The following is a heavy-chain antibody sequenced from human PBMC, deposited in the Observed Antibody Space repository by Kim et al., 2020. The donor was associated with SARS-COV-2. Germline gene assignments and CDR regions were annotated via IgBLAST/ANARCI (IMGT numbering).Heavy chain of an antibody. CDR1: GFTFSNAW. CDR2: IKSKTDGGTT. D-gene: IGHD3-22*01. V-gene: IGHV3-15*01. CDR3: WSPPTYYYDSSGRQYFDY. J-gene: IGHJ4*02. Sequence: GGSLRLSCAASGFTFSNAWMSWVRQAPGKGLEWVGRIKSKTDGGTTDYAAPVKGRFTISRDDSKNTLNLQMNSLKTEDTAVYYCWSPPTYYYDSSGRQYFDYWGQGTLVTVSS.